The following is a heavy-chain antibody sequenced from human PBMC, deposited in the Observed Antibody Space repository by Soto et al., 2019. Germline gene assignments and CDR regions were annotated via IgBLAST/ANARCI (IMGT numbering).Heavy chain of an antibody. CDR3: ARDRDLSSSWSFDY. CDR2: ISTRSDYT. V-gene: IGHV3-11*06. CDR1: GFTFSDYY. Sequence: AGGSLRLSCAASGFTFSDYYMTWIRQAPVKGLEWISYISTRSDYTNYADSVKGRFTISRDNAKGSLYLQMNTLRAEDTAVYYCARDRDLSSSWSFDYWGQGILVTVSS. D-gene: IGHD6-13*01. J-gene: IGHJ4*02.